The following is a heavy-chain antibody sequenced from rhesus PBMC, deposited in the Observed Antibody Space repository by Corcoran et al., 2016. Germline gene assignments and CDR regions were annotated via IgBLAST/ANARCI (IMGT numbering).Heavy chain of an antibody. V-gene: IGHV3-178*01. J-gene: IGHJ4*01. D-gene: IGHD2-39*02. Sequence: EVQLVVSGGGLATPGGSLSLACPASGFTFGHYFMAMVRQAPGKGLEWVASISKGGGSTWYADSVKGRITISRENAKNTLYLQMNSLRAEDTAVYYCARDGGGNYFDYWGQGVLVTVSS. CDR1: GFTFGHYF. CDR3: ARDGGGNYFDY. CDR2: ISKGGGST.